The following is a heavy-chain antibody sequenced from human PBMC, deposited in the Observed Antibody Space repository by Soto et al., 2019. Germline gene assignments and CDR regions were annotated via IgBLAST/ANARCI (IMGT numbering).Heavy chain of an antibody. Sequence: EVQLVESGGVVVQPGGSLRLSCAASGFTFDDYSMHWVRQAPGKGLEWVSLISWDGRSTYYADSVKGRFTVSRDNSKSSLYLQMNSLTTEDTAFYYSGQDAAVSDYTNFDYWGQGALVTVSS. V-gene: IGHV3-43*01. CDR1: GFTFDDYS. D-gene: IGHD4-17*01. CDR2: ISWDGRST. J-gene: IGHJ4*02. CDR3: GQDAAVSDYTNFDY.